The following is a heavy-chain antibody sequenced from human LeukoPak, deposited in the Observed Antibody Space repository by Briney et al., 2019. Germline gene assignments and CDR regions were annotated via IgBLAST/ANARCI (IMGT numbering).Heavy chain of an antibody. Sequence: GGSLRLSCAASGFTVSTNYMTWVRQAPGKGLEWVSVIYSGGTTYYADSVKGRFTISRDSSKNTLYLQMNRLRTEDTAVYYCARSASSSWYTEGEWGQGTLVTVSS. CDR2: IYSGGTT. V-gene: IGHV3-53*01. CDR1: GFTVSTNY. CDR3: ARSASSSWYTEGE. D-gene: IGHD6-13*01. J-gene: IGHJ4*02.